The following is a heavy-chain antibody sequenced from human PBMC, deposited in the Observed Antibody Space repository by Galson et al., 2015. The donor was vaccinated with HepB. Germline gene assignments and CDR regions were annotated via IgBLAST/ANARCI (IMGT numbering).Heavy chain of an antibody. CDR2: INPNTGGT. D-gene: IGHD3-9*01. J-gene: IGHJ4*02. CDR3: ARYLSPDWELDY. V-gene: IGHV1-2*02. Sequence: SVKVSCKASGYTFTGYYIHWVRQAPGQGLEWMGWINPNTGGTNYAQKFQGRVTMTRDTSITTAYMELSRLTSDDTAVYYCARYLSPDWELDYWGQGTLVIVSS. CDR1: GYTFTGYY.